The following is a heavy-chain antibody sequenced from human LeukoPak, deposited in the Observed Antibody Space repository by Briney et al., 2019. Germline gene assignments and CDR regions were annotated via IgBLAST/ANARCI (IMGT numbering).Heavy chain of an antibody. D-gene: IGHD6-19*01. CDR2: INGDEGRK. CDR3: LSGLIKVPGESANY. Sequence: PGGSLRLSCAASCFTFSNYLMHCVRQAPGKGLVYVSCINGDEGRKNYGDSVKGRFTISRDNAKSTLYLQMSSLRAEDTALYYCLSGLIKVPGESANYWGQGTLVTVSS. V-gene: IGHV3-74*01. J-gene: IGHJ4*02. CDR1: CFTFSNYL.